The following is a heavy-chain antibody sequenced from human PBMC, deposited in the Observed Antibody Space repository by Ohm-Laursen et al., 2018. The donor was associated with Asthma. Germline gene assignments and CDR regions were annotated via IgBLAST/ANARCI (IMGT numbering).Heavy chain of an antibody. CDR1: GYTFTSYG. CDR2: INSVFATT. V-gene: IGHV1-69*13. Sequence: SVKVSCKASGYTFTSYGIGWVRQAPGQGLEWMGGINSVFATTDYGQKFRGRVTITADESTATVYMELSSLRSDDTALYYCGRKRGSCITSTCYSLDFWGQGTLVTVSS. J-gene: IGHJ4*02. D-gene: IGHD2-15*01. CDR3: GRKRGSCITSTCYSLDF.